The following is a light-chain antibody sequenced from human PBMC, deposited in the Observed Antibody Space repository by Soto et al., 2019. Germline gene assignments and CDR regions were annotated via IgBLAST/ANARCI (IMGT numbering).Light chain of an antibody. Sequence: QSARTQPPSVSAAPGQKVTISCSGSSSNIGGNSVSWYQQLPGTAPKLLIYDDNKRPSGIPDRFSGSKSGTSATLGITGFQTGDEADYYCGSWDSSLSAYVFGTGTKVTV. J-gene: IGLJ1*01. CDR1: SSNIGGNS. V-gene: IGLV1-51*01. CDR2: DDN. CDR3: GSWDSSLSAYV.